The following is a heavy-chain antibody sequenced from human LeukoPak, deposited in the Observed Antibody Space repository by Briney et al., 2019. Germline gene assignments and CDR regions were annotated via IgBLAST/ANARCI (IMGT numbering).Heavy chain of an antibody. D-gene: IGHD6-13*01. Sequence: PGGSLRLSCAASGFIFTNSWMSWVRQAPGKGLEWVANINQDGSKKYYVDSVKGRFTISRDNAKNSLYLQMNSLRGEDTAVYYCASIAAAGTVKGSAWDVWGKGTTVTVSS. V-gene: IGHV3-7*01. CDR3: ASIAAAGTVKGSAWDV. J-gene: IGHJ6*04. CDR1: GFIFTNSW. CDR2: INQDGSKK.